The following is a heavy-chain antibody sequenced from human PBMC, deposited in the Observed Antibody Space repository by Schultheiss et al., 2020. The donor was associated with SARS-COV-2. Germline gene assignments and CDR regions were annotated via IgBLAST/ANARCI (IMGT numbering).Heavy chain of an antibody. CDR2: ISSSGSTI. CDR3: ARGVGDASTNTILNAFDI. CDR1: GFTFSDYY. J-gene: IGHJ3*02. Sequence: GESLKISCAASGFTFSDYYMSWIRQAPGKGLEWVSYISSSGSTIYYADSVKGRFTISRDNAKNSLYLQMNSLRYEDTAMYYCARGVGDASTNTILNAFDIWGPGTMVTVSS. V-gene: IGHV3-11*04. D-gene: IGHD3-3*01.